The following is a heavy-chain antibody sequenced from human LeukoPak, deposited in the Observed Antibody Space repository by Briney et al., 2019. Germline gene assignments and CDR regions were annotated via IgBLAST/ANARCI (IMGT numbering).Heavy chain of an antibody. CDR2: ITGSGGST. V-gene: IGHV3-23*01. Sequence: GGSLRLSCAPSGFTFDNFAMTWVRQAPGKGLEWVSGITGSGGSTYYADSVKGRFTISRDNSKNTLYLQMNSLRAEDTAIYYCARKLFDFDYWGQGTLVTVSS. D-gene: IGHD3-10*01. CDR1: GFTFDNFA. J-gene: IGHJ4*02. CDR3: ARKLFDFDY.